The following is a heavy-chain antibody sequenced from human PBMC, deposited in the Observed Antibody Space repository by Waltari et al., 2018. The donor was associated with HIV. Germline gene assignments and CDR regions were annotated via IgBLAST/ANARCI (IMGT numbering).Heavy chain of an antibody. V-gene: IGHV3-53*01. J-gene: IGHJ6*02. CDR2: IWSGSST. Sequence: EVQLVESGGGLIQPGGSVRLSCAASGFTVSRNYMSWVRQAPGKGLEWVSVIWSGSSTYYADSVKGRFTISRDNSKNTLYLQMSSLRAEDTAVYYCVKYGMDVWGQGTTVTVSS. CDR3: VKYGMDV. CDR1: GFTVSRNY.